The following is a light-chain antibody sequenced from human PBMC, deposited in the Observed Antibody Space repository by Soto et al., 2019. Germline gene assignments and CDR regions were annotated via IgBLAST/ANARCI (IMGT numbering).Light chain of an antibody. V-gene: IGKV1-39*01. J-gene: IGKJ1*01. CDR1: QSISRY. CDR3: QQSFSIPTT. CDR2: AAS. Sequence: DLQMTQSPSSLSASVGDRVTITCRASQSISRYLKWYQQKPGEGPKLLIYAASSLQSGVPSRFSGSGSGTDFTLTISSLQPEDFATYYCQQSFSIPTTFGQGTKVEI.